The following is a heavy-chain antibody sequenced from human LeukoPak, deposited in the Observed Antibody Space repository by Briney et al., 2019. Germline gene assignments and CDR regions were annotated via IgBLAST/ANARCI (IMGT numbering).Heavy chain of an antibody. J-gene: IGHJ2*01. CDR1: GLSFSTYW. V-gene: IGHV3-7*01. D-gene: IGHD7-27*01. CDR2: IKQDGSEK. CDR3: AKGGLGMNWYFDL. Sequence: GGSLRLSCAASGLSFSTYWMTWVRRAPGKGLEWVANIKQDGSEKYYVDSVKGRFTISRDNSKNTLYLQMNSLRAEDTAVYYCAKGGLGMNWYFDLWGRGTLVSVSS.